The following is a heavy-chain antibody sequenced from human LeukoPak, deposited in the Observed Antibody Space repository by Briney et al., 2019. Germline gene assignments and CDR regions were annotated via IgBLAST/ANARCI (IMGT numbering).Heavy chain of an antibody. CDR2: IKQDESEK. J-gene: IGHJ4*02. CDR1: GFTFSSYW. V-gene: IGHV3-7*01. Sequence: GGSLRLSCAASGFTFSSYWMSWVRQSPGKGQEGVANIKQDESEKYYVDSVKGRFTISRDNAKNSLYLQMNSLRAEDTAVYYCARGHVDTTMAGEFDFWGQGTLVTVSS. CDR3: ARGHVDTTMAGEFDF. D-gene: IGHD5-18*01.